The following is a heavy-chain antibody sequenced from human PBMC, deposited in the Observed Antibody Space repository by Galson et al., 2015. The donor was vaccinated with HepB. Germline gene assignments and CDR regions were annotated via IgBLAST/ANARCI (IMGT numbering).Heavy chain of an antibody. CDR3: AKGRRGYSSSWSYFDY. CDR1: GFTFSSYA. J-gene: IGHJ4*02. V-gene: IGHV3-23*01. D-gene: IGHD6-13*01. CDR2: ISGSGGST. Sequence: SLRLSCAASGFTFSSYAMSWVRQAPGKGLEWVSAISGSGGSTYYADSVKGRFTISRDNSKNTLYLQMNSLRAEDTAVYYCAKGRRGYSSSWSYFDYWGQGTLVTVSS.